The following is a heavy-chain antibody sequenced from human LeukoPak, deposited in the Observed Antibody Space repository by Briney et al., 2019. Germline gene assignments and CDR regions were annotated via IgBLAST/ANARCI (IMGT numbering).Heavy chain of an antibody. CDR2: IYYSGST. J-gene: IGHJ2*01. CDR3: ARAGGPWYFDL. V-gene: IGHV4-30-4*01. Sequence: EWIGYIYYSGSTYYTPSLKSRVTISVDTSKNQFSLKLSSVTAADTAVYYCARAGGPWYFDLWGRGTLVTVSS.